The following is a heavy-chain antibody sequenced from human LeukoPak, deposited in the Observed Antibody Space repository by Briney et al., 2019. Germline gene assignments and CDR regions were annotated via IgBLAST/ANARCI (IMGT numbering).Heavy chain of an antibody. CDR3: AKSVNSYYDWFDP. Sequence: PGESLRLSCAASGFTFSSYSMNWVRQAPGKGLEWVSSINDNSRSIFYTDSLKGRFTVSRDNAKNSLYLQMNNLRAEDTAVYYCAKSVNSYYDWFDPWGQGTLVIVSS. CDR1: GFTFSSYS. D-gene: IGHD3-22*01. V-gene: IGHV3-21*01. J-gene: IGHJ5*02. CDR2: INDNSRSI.